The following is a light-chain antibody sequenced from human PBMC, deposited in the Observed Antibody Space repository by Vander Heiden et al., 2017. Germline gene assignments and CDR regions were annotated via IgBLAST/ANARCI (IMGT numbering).Light chain of an antibody. J-gene: IGKJ4*02. CDR1: QCITIY. CDR3: QRTYNAPT. CDR2: TTS. V-gene: IGKV1-27*01. Sequence: DIQLTQSPSSLSASVGDRVTITCRVTQCITIYLNWYRQRPGIVPNHQVSTTSHLRSGVPSRFSGSGSGTDFTLTISILPAEDVTTYYGQRTYNAPTFGGGTKVEIK.